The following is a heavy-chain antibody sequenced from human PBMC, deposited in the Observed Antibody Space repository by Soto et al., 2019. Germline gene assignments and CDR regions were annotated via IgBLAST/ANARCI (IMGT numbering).Heavy chain of an antibody. CDR1: GCSFSLYG. J-gene: IGHJ6*04. CDR2: IWYDGGNK. CDR3: ARSPYTTGYHYGMDV. V-gene: IGHV3-33*08. D-gene: IGHD3-9*01. Sequence: GGSVRLSCAASGCSFSLYGMQWVRQPPGKGLEWVAVIWYDGGNKFYSDSVKGRFTISRDNSKNTLYLQMNSLRADDTAVYSCARSPYTTGYHYGMDVWGKGTTVTVSS.